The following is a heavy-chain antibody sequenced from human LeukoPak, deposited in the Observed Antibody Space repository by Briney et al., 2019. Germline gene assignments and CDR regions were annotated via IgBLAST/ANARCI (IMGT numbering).Heavy chain of an antibody. Sequence: SETLSLTCTVSGGSISSYYWSWIRQPPGKGLEWIGYIYYSGSTNYNPSLKSRVTISVDTSKNQFSLKLSSVTAADTAVYYCARGPTLYFQHWGQGTLVTVSS. CDR1: GGSISSYY. J-gene: IGHJ1*01. CDR3: ARGPTLYFQH. V-gene: IGHV4-59*08. CDR2: IYYSGST.